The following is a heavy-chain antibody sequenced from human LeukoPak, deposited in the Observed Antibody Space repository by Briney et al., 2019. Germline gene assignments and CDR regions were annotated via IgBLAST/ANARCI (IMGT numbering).Heavy chain of an antibody. CDR3: ANFGDLLYLTFDP. D-gene: IGHD3-10*01. V-gene: IGHV3-21*01. Sequence: GGSLRLSCAASGFTFSSYSMNWVRQAPGKGLEWVSSISSSSSYIYYADSVKGRFTISRDNAKNSLYLQMNSLRAEDTAVYYCANFGDLLYLTFDPWGQGTLVTVSS. CDR1: GFTFSSYS. J-gene: IGHJ5*02. CDR2: ISSSSSYI.